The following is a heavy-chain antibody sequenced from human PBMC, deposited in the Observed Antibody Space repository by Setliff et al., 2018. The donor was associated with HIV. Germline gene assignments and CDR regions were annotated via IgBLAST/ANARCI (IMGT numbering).Heavy chain of an antibody. D-gene: IGHD1-1*01. V-gene: IGHV3-7*03. CDR1: GLTLSTSY. CDR2: IRPDASNK. J-gene: IGHJ6*03. CDR3: AKDGHDQDHYYHMDV. Sequence: TVGSLRLSCGASGLTLSTSYMTWLRQAPGKGLEWVSGIRPDASNKYYVDSVKGRFTISRDNAKNSLYLQMNSLRAEETAVYYCAKDGHDQDHYYHMDVWGKGTTVTVSS.